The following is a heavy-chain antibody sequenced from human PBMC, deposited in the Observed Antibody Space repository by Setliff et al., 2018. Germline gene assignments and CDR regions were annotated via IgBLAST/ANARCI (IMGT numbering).Heavy chain of an antibody. CDR2: ISTSSGTR. CDR1: GFTFSSHG. D-gene: IGHD3-22*01. J-gene: IGHJ6*03. CDR3: ARLALTGYDSSGYYYALDYYYYMDV. Sequence: PGGSLRLSCVASGFTFSSHGMTWVRLAPGKGLEWISYISTSSGTRYYADSVKGRFTISRDNANQSLYLQMNSLRAEDTAVYYCARLALTGYDSSGYYYALDYYYYMDVWGKGTTVTVSS. V-gene: IGHV3-48*01.